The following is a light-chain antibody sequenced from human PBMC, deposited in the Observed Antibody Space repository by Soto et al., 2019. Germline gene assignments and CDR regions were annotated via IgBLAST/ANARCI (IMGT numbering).Light chain of an antibody. CDR3: QQTYSIPLFT. CDR2: AAS. CDR1: PSISSY. Sequence: DIQMTQSPSSLSASVGDRVTITCRASPSISSYLNWYQQKTGKAPKLLIYAASSLQSGVPSRFSGSGSGTDFTLTISSLQPEYFSTYYCQQTYSIPLFTFGPGTKVDVK. J-gene: IGKJ3*01. V-gene: IGKV1-39*01.